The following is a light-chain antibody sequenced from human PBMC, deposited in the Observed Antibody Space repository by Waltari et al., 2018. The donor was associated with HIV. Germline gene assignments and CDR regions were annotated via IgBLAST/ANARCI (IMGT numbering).Light chain of an antibody. Sequence: QSALTQPASVSGSPGQSITISCTGTSSDVGGYKYVSWYLQQPGKAPKLLISEVSNRPSGVSNRFSGSKSGNTASLTISGLLAEDEADYYCSSYTTSSTWVFGGGTKLTVL. CDR3: SSYTTSSTWV. CDR1: SSDVGGYKY. J-gene: IGLJ3*02. CDR2: EVS. V-gene: IGLV2-14*01.